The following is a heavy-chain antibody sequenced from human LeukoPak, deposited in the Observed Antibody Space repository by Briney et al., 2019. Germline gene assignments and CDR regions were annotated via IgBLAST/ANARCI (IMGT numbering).Heavy chain of an antibody. J-gene: IGHJ4*02. CDR3: ARGALWWLSTYYFDY. D-gene: IGHD5-12*01. Sequence: GGSLRLSCAASGFTFSDHHMDWVRQAPGKGLEWVGRTKKKAKTYTTEYAASVKGRFTISRDDSKKSVYLQMKSLKTEDTAVYYCARGALWWLSTYYFDYWGQGTLVTVSS. V-gene: IGHV3-72*01. CDR2: TKKKAKTYTT. CDR1: GFTFSDHH.